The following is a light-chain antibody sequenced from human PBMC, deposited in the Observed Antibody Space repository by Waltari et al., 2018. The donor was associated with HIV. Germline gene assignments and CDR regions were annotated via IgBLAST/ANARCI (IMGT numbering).Light chain of an antibody. CDR2: DVS. Sequence: QSALTQPASVSGSPGQSITISCTGTSSDVGNYNYVSWYQQHPGKPPKLMIYDVSKRPSGVSNRFPGSKSGNTASLTISGLQAEDEAEYYCCSYAGSSTFVFGTGTKVTVL. CDR1: SSDVGNYNY. V-gene: IGLV2-23*02. J-gene: IGLJ1*01. CDR3: CSYAGSSTFV.